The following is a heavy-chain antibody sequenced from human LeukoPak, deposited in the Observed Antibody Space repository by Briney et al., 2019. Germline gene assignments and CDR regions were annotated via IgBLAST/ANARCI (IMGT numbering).Heavy chain of an antibody. D-gene: IGHD5-12*01. Sequence: VASVKVSCKASGYTFTSYDINWVRQATGQGPEWMGWMNPNSGNTGYAQKFQGRVTMTRNTSISTAYMELSSLRSEDTAVYYCARGAVATIPYYYYYYGMDVWGQGTTVTVSS. V-gene: IGHV1-8*01. CDR1: GYTFTSYD. CDR3: ARGAVATIPYYYYYYGMDV. J-gene: IGHJ6*02. CDR2: MNPNSGNT.